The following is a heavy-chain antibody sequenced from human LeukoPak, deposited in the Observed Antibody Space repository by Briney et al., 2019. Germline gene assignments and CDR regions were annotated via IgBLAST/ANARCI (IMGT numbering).Heavy chain of an antibody. V-gene: IGHV4-59*11. J-gene: IGHJ4*02. Sequence: SETLSLTCTVSGVPISSHYWSWSRQPPGKGLEWIGNIYYDGTTNYNPSLRSRITISIDTSRNQFSLRLSSVTTADSAMYYCARSGDSSAYLGSWGQGTLVAVSS. CDR2: IYYDGTT. CDR3: ARSGDSSAYLGS. D-gene: IGHD3-22*01. CDR1: GVPISSHY.